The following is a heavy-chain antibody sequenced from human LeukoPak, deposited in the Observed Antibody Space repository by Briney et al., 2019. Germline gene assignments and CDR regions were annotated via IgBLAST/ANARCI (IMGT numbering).Heavy chain of an antibody. CDR3: ARVYCSSTSCPLDY. V-gene: IGHV3-53*01. CDR2: VYNGGST. D-gene: IGHD2-2*01. Sequence: GGSLRLSCAASGFTVSSNYMSWVRQAPGKGLEWVSVVYNGGSTYYADSVKGRFTISRDNSKNTLHLQMNSLRAEDTAVYYCARVYCSSTSCPLDYWGQGTLVTVPS. CDR1: GFTVSSNY. J-gene: IGHJ4*02.